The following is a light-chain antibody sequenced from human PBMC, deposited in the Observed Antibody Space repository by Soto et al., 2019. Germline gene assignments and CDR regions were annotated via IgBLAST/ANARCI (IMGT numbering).Light chain of an antibody. Sequence: EIVLTQSPATLSLSPGERATLSCRASQSVSSYFAWYQQKPGQAPRLLIYDASNRATGIQARFNGRGTGTDFTITISCRETEGFAGYYWQQRRNWPPTCGRGPQVDI. CDR1: QSVSSY. V-gene: IGKV3-11*01. CDR2: DAS. J-gene: IGKJ3*01. CDR3: QQRRNWPPT.